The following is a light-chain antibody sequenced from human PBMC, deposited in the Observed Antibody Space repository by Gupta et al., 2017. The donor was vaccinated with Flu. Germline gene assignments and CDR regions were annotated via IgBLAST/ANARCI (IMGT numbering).Light chain of an antibody. Sequence: DIQMTQSPSSLSASVGDRVTITCRASQSIDSYLNWYQQKPGKPPKVLIYVASNLKSEVPARFSGSGSGTDFTLTISSLQPEDFATYYCQQSYSNPRTFGQGTKVEIK. CDR3: QQSYSNPRT. J-gene: IGKJ1*01. V-gene: IGKV1-39*01. CDR2: VAS. CDR1: QSIDSY.